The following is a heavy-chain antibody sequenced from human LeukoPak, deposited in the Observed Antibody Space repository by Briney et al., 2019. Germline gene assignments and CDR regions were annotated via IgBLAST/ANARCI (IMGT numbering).Heavy chain of an antibody. CDR2: IKQDGSEK. J-gene: IGHJ4*02. Sequence: GGSLRLSSAASGFSFDDYWMNWVRQAPGKGLEWVANIKQDGSEKYYLDSEKGRFTISRDNAKDSLYLEMNSLRGEDTAVYYCARGEGGYCYQMVYWGQGTLVTVSS. D-gene: IGHD2-21*01. CDR3: ARGEGGYCYQMVY. CDR1: GFSFDDYW. V-gene: IGHV3-7*01.